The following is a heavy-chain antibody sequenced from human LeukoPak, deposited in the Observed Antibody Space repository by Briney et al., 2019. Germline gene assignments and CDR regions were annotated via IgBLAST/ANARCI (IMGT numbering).Heavy chain of an antibody. J-gene: IGHJ4*02. Sequence: ASVKVSCKASGYTFTSYGISWVRQAPGQGLEWMGWISAYNGNTNYAQKLQGRVTMTTDTSTSTAYMELRSLRSDDTAVCYCARSPSYNWNDGGDYWGQGTLVTVSS. CDR1: GYTFTSYG. CDR3: ARSPSYNWNDGGDY. CDR2: ISAYNGNT. D-gene: IGHD1-1*01. V-gene: IGHV1-18*04.